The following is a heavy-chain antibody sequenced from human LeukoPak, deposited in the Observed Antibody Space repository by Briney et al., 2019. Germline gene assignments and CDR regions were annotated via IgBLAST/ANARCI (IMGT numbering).Heavy chain of an antibody. V-gene: IGHV1-8*01. D-gene: IGHD3-3*01. CDR2: MNPNSGNT. CDR3: ARARAGVPLRFLEWLSLPKYYFDY. J-gene: IGHJ4*02. Sequence: ASVKVSCKASGYTFTSYDINWVRQATGQGLEWIGRMNPNSGNTGYAQKFQGRVTMTRNTSISTAYMELSSLRSEDTAVYYCARARAGVPLRFLEWLSLPKYYFDYWGQGTLVTVSS. CDR1: GYTFTSYD.